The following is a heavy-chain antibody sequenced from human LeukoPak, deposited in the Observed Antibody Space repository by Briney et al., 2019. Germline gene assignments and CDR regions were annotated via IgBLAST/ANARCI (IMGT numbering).Heavy chain of an antibody. D-gene: IGHD6-6*01. CDR2: ISYDGSNK. CDR1: GFTFGSYA. Sequence: GRSLRLSCAASGFTFGSYAMHWVRQAPGKGLEWVAVISYDGSNKYYADSVKGRFTISRDNSKNTLYLQMNSLRAEDTAVYYCAREVVSSSSTRSERYFDYWGQGTLVTVSS. CDR3: AREVVSSSSTRSERYFDY. V-gene: IGHV3-30-3*01. J-gene: IGHJ4*02.